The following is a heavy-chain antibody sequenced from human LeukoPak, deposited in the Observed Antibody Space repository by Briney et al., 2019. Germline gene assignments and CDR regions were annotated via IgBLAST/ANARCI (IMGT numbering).Heavy chain of an antibody. J-gene: IGHJ4*02. Sequence: PSETLSLTCAVYGGSFSGYYWSWIRQPPGKGLEWIGEINHSGSTNYNPSLKSRVTISVDTSKNQFSLKLSSVTAADTAVYYCARGEGYYDSSGYYPALYYFDYWGQGTLVTVSS. V-gene: IGHV4-34*01. D-gene: IGHD3-22*01. CDR1: GGSFSGYY. CDR3: ARGEGYYDSSGYYPALYYFDY. CDR2: INHSGST.